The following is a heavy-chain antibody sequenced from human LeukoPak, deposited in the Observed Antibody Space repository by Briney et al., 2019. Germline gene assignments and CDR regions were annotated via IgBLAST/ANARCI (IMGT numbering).Heavy chain of an antibody. CDR3: ARDLTDYYDASGSQIFQH. D-gene: IGHD3-22*01. CDR2: INTNTGNP. J-gene: IGHJ1*01. Sequence: ASVKVSCKASGYIFTSYAMNWVRQAPGQGLDWMGWINTNTGNPTYAQGFTGRFVFSLDTSVSTAYLQISGLKAEDTAVYYCARDLTDYYDASGSQIFQHWGQGTLVTVSS. V-gene: IGHV7-4-1*02. CDR1: GYIFTSYA.